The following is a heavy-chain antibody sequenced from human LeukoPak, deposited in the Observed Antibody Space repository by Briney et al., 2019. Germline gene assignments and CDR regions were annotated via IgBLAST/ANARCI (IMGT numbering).Heavy chain of an antibody. CDR2: ISYDGNNK. D-gene: IGHD6-19*01. V-gene: IGHV3-30*04. CDR1: GFTFSSYA. CDR3: ARDRGIAVAGIPFDP. Sequence: GGSLRLSCAASGFTFSSYAMHWVRQAPGKGLEWVAVISYDGNNKYYADSVKGRFTISRDNSKNTLYLQMNSLRAEDTAVYYCARDRGIAVAGIPFDPWGQGTLVTVSS. J-gene: IGHJ5*02.